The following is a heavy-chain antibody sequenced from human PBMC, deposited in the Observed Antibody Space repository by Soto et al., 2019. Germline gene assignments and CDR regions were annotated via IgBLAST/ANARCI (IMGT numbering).Heavy chain of an antibody. CDR1: GGTFSNYA. CDR2: IIPIFGTA. CDR3: ASPTCKLDY. V-gene: IGHV1-69*01. Sequence: QVQLVQSGAEVKKPGSSVKVSCKASGGTFSNYAISWVRQAPGEGLEWMGGIIPIFGTANYAQKFQGRVTITADESTSTAYMELSSLRSDDTAVYYCASPTCKLDYWGQGTLVTVSS. J-gene: IGHJ4*02. D-gene: IGHD1-26*01.